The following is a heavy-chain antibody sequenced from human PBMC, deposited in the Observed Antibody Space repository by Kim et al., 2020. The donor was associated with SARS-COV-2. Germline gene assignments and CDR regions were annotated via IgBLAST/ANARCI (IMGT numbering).Heavy chain of an antibody. CDR2: ISYDGSNK. D-gene: IGHD3-22*01. CDR1: GFTFSSYA. Sequence: GGSLRLSCAASGFTFSSYAMHWVRQAPGKGLEWVAVISYDGSNKYYADSVKGRFTISRDNSKNTLYLQMHSLRAEDTAVYYCALVGYYDSSGYYGGFDYWCQETLLTVSS. J-gene: IGHJ4*02. V-gene: IGHV3-30*04. CDR3: ALVGYYDSSGYYGGFDY.